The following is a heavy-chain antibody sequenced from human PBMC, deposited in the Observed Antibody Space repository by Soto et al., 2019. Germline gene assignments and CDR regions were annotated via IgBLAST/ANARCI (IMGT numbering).Heavy chain of an antibody. J-gene: IGHJ6*02. CDR2: INPSGGST. Sequence: SAELCWKECGYGFASNYMHWVRHSPGQGLEWMGIINPSGGSTSYAQKFQGRVTMTRDTSTSTVYMELSSLRSEDTAVYYCARGARPLRFLEWPYYYYGMDVWGQGTTVTVSS. CDR1: GYGFASNY. CDR3: ARGARPLRFLEWPYYYYGMDV. D-gene: IGHD3-3*01. V-gene: IGHV1-46*01.